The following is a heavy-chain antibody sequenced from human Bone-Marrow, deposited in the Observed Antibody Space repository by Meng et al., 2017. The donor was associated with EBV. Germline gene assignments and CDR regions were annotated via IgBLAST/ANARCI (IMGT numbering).Heavy chain of an antibody. CDR3: ASSDCSSTSCYPRC. CDR1: GGSISSGGYS. J-gene: IGHJ4*02. V-gene: IGHV4-30-2*01. D-gene: IGHD2-2*01. CDR2: IYHSGST. Sequence: HLHLQESGPGLVTPSPTLSLTCAGSGGSISSGGYSWSWIRQPPGKGLEWIGYIYHSGSTYYNPSLKSRVTISVDRSKNQFSLKLSSVTAADTAVYYCASSDCSSTSCYPRCWGQGTLVTVSS.